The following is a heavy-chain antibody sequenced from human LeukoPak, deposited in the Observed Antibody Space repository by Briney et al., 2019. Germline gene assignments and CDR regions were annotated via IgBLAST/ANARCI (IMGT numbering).Heavy chain of an antibody. CDR1: GVSINSHY. Sequence: PAETLSLTCTVSGVSINSHYRSWVRQPPGKGLQWVGDIYNSERTNYNPSLWSRVTISVDTSKNQLSLKLTSVLAADTAMYYCVRRGNTGWNYFDHWGQGILVTVSS. CDR2: IYNSERT. J-gene: IGHJ4*02. D-gene: IGHD6-19*01. CDR3: VRRGNTGWNYFDH. V-gene: IGHV4-4*08.